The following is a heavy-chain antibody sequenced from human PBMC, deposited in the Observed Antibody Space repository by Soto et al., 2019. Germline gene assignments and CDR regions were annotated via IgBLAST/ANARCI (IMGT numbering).Heavy chain of an antibody. CDR1: GGSISSYY. Sequence: QVQLQESGPGLVKPSETLSLTCSVSGGSISSYYWNWIRQPAGKGQEWIGRIYSSGSTDYNPSLKSRVTMALDRSKNQFSLSLSSVTAADTAVYYCARGPKYCSGGTCDVTYFDRWGQGTLVTVSS. D-gene: IGHD2-15*01. V-gene: IGHV4-4*07. CDR2: IYSSGST. J-gene: IGHJ4*02. CDR3: ARGPKYCSGGTCDVTYFDR.